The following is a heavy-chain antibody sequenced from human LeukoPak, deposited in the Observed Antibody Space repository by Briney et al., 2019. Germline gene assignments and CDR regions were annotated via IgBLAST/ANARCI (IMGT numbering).Heavy chain of an antibody. V-gene: IGHV4-39*02. Sequence: PSETLSLTCTVSGGSISSSSHYWGWLRQPPGKGLEWIGSMRYSGSTYYNPSLKSRVTISVDTSKNQFSLKLSPVTAADTAVYYCARDFYGDYQEHFFDYWGQGTLVTVSS. J-gene: IGHJ4*02. CDR3: ARDFYGDYQEHFFDY. CDR1: GGSISSSSHY. D-gene: IGHD4-17*01. CDR2: MRYSGST.